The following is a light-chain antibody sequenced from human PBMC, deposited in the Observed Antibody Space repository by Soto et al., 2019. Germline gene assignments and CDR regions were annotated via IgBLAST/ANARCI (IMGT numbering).Light chain of an antibody. CDR2: GNS. J-gene: IGLJ2*01. CDR3: QSYDSSLSGNVV. V-gene: IGLV1-40*01. Sequence: QSVLTQPPSVSGAPGQRVTISCTGSSSNIGAGYDVHWYQQLPGTAPKLLIYGNSNRPSGVPDRFSGSKSGTSASLAITGLQAXDEADYYCQSYDSSLSGNVVFGGGTKLTV. CDR1: SSNIGAGYD.